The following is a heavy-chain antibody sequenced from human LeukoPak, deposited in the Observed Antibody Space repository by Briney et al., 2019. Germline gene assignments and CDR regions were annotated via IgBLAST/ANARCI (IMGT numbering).Heavy chain of an antibody. CDR1: GYTLTELS. V-gene: IGHV1-24*01. CDR3: ATDQLGMAVAGTIDAFDI. CDR2: FDPEDGET. Sequence: ASVKVSCKVSGYTLTELSMHWVRQAPGKVLEWMGGFDPEDGETIYAQKFQGRVTMTEDTSTDTAYMELSSLRSEDTAVYYCATDQLGMAVAGTIDAFDIWGQGTMVTVSS. J-gene: IGHJ3*02. D-gene: IGHD6-19*01.